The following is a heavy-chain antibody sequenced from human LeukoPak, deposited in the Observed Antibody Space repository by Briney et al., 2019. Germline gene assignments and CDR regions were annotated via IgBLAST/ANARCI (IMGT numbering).Heavy chain of an antibody. CDR3: TTAPSDGYTDY. Sequence: GGSLRLSCAASGFTFTNAWMSWVRQAPGKGLEWVGRIKSKTIGGTTDYAAPVKGRFTISRDDSKSTLYLQMNSLKTEDTAVYHWTTAPSDGYTDYWGQGTLVSVSS. CDR2: IKSKTIGGTT. V-gene: IGHV3-15*01. D-gene: IGHD5-24*01. J-gene: IGHJ4*02. CDR1: GFTFTNAW.